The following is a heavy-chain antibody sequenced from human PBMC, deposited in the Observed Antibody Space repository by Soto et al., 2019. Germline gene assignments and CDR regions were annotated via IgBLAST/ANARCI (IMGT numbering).Heavy chain of an antibody. CDR2: ISYDGSNK. CDR3: ARPYSSGWYGDLDY. CDR1: GFSFNNYA. D-gene: IGHD6-19*01. Sequence: PGGSLRLSCVASGFSFNNYAFHWVRQAPGKGLEWVAVISYDGSNKYYADSVKGRFTISRDNSKNTMYLQMNSLRVEDTAVYYCARPYSSGWYGDLDYWGQGTLVTVSS. V-gene: IGHV3-30-3*01. J-gene: IGHJ4*02.